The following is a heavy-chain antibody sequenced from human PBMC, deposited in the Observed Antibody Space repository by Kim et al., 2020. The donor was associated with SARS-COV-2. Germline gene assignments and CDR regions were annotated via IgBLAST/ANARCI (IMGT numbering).Heavy chain of an antibody. Sequence: GGSLRLSCAASGFTFSSYWMSWVRQAPGKGLEWVANIKQDGSEKYYVDSVKGRFTISRDNAKNSLYLQMNSLRAEDTAVYYCARDLDYGSGKGGLDVWGKGTTVTVSS. V-gene: IGHV3-7*01. CDR2: IKQDGSEK. CDR3: ARDLDYGSGKGGLDV. CDR1: GFTFSSYW. D-gene: IGHD3-10*01. J-gene: IGHJ6*04.